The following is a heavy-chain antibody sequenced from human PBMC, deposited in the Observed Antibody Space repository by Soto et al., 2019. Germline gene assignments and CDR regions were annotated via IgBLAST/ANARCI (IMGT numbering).Heavy chain of an antibody. J-gene: IGHJ4*02. D-gene: IGHD3-10*01. Sequence: QVQLQESGPGLVKPSGTLSLTCAVSGGSISSTSWWSWVRQPPGKGLEWIGEIHHDGSSNYNPSLKSRVTISVDKYKNQFSLKVNSVTAADTAVYYCARKWFGEPQKFAYWGQGALVTVSS. CDR3: ARKWFGEPQKFAY. V-gene: IGHV4-4*02. CDR2: IHHDGSS. CDR1: GGSISSTSW.